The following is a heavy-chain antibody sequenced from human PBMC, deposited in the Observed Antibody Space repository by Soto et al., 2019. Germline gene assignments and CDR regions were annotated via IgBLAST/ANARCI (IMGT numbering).Heavy chain of an antibody. CDR2: IYHSGST. V-gene: IGHV4-4*02. J-gene: IGHJ6*02. Sequence: SETLSLTCAVSGGSISSSNWWSWVRQPPGKGLEWIGEIYHSGSTNYNPSLKSRVTISVDKSKNQFSLKLSSVTAADTAVYYCARDRDVGGNGWYYGMDVWGQGTKVTVSS. CDR3: ARDRDVGGNGWYYGMDV. CDR1: GGSISSSNW. D-gene: IGHD6-25*01.